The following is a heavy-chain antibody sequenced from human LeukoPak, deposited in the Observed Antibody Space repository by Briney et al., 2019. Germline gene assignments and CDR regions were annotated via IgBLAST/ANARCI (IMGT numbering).Heavy chain of an antibody. CDR3: VRGSTLRHYQY. J-gene: IGHJ4*02. CDR2: IYYSGST. D-gene: IGHD3-16*01. V-gene: IGHV4-39*01. Sequence: PSETLSLTCAVSGGSISSSTYYWGWIRRPPGKGLEWIGSIYYSGSTYYNPSLKSRVTVSVDTSKNQFSLNLSSVTAADTAVYYCVRGSTLRHYQYWGQGTLVTVSS. CDR1: GGSISSSTYY.